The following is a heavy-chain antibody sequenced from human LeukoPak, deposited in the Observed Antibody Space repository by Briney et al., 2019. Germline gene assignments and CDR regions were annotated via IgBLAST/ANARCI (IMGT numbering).Heavy chain of an antibody. V-gene: IGHV4-4*09. CDR2: ISTSGST. D-gene: IGHD1-20*01. CDR3: ARGGVTGTRRLYCYYDAMDD. Sequence: SSETLSLTCTVSGGSISSSYWSWIRQPPGKGLECIGYISTSGSTNNNPSLRGRVTISVDTSKNQFSLKLSSVPAAHTAVYYCARGGVTGTRRLYCYYDAMDDWGKGTTVNVFS. J-gene: IGHJ6*04. CDR1: GGSISSSY.